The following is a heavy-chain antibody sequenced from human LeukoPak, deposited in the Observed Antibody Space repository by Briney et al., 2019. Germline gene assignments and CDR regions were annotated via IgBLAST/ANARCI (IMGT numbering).Heavy chain of an antibody. D-gene: IGHD6-13*01. Sequence: GGSLSLSRAASGFTFSSYAMSWVRQAPGKGLEWVSAISGSGGSTYYADSVEGRFTISRDNSKNTLYLQMNSLRAEDTAVYYCAKDGSSSWSRDNDFDYWGQGTMVTVSS. J-gene: IGHJ4*02. CDR1: GFTFSSYA. CDR3: AKDGSSSWSRDNDFDY. CDR2: ISGSGGST. V-gene: IGHV3-23*01.